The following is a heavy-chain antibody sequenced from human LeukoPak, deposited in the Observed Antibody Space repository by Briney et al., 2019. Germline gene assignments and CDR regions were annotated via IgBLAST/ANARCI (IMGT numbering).Heavy chain of an antibody. Sequence: GGSLRLSCAASGFTFSSDSMNWVRQAPGKGLEWVSSISSSSSYIYYADSVKGRLTISRDNAKNSLYMQMNSLRAEDTAVYYCARDSRGRSRPYYFDYWGQGTLVTVSS. CDR2: ISSSSSYI. D-gene: IGHD1-14*01. CDR1: GFTFSSDS. V-gene: IGHV3-21*01. J-gene: IGHJ4*02. CDR3: ARDSRGRSRPYYFDY.